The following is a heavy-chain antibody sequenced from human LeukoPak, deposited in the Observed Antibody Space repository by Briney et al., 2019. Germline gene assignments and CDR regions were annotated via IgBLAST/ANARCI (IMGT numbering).Heavy chain of an antibody. CDR2: IYYSGST. D-gene: IGHD3-22*01. J-gene: IGHJ4*02. CDR1: GDSISSGDYY. CDR3: AREGTYYYDSSGYPYYFDY. V-gene: IGHV4-30-4*01. Sequence: PSQTLSLTCTVSGDSISSGDYYWSWIRQPPGKGLEWIGYIYYSGSTYYNPSLKSRVTISVDTSKNQFSLKLSSVTAADTAVYYCAREGTYYYDSSGYPYYFDYWGQGTLVTVSS.